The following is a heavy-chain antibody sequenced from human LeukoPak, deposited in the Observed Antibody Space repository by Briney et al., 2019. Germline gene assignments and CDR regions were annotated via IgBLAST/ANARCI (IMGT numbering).Heavy chain of an antibody. CDR3: ASTTSYDDY. CDR1: GGSFSGYY. D-gene: IGHD2-2*01. V-gene: IGHV4-34*01. CDR2: INHSGST. Sequence: PSETLSLTCAVYGGSFSGYYWSWIRQPPGKGLEWIGEINHSGSTNYNPSLKSRVTISVDTSKNQFSLKLSSVTAADTAVYYCASTTSYDDYWGQGTLVTVSS. J-gene: IGHJ4*02.